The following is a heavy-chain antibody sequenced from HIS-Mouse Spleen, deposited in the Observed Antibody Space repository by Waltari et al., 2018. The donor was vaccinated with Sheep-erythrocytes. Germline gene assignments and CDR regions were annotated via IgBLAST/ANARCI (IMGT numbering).Heavy chain of an antibody. D-gene: IGHD1-26*01. J-gene: IGHJ4*02. CDR2: SGSSSSDI. V-gene: IGHV3-21*01. Sequence: EVQLVESGGGLVKPGGSLRLSCAASGFTFSSYSMNWVRQAPGKGMEWVSSSGSSSSDIYYADSVKGRFTISRDNAKNSLYLQMNSLRAEDTAVYYCARVASGATFDYWGQGTLVTVSS. CDR3: ARVASGATFDY. CDR1: GFTFSSYS.